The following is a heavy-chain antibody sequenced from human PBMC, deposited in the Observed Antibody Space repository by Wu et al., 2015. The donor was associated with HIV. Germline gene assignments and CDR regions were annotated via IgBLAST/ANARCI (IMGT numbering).Heavy chain of an antibody. V-gene: IGHV1-2*02. D-gene: IGHD3-3*01. CDR2: INPDSGGT. CDR3: AXARIWSGSYYYYMDV. Sequence: QVQLVQSGAEVKKPGASVKVSCKASGYTFTGYYMHWVRQAPGQGLEWMGWINPDSGGTNYAQKFQGRVTMTRDTSISTAYMELSRLRSDDTAVYYCAXARIWSGSYYYYMDVWGKGTTVTVSS. CDR1: GYTFTGYY. J-gene: IGHJ6*03.